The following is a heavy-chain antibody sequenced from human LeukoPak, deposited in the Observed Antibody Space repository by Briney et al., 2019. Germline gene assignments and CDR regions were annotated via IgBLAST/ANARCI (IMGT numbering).Heavy chain of an antibody. Sequence: GGSLRLSCVASGFTFSSNDIHWVRQAPGKGLEWVAVISYDGSSKNYADSVKGRFTISRDNSKNTLYLQMNSLRPEDTAVYYCAKGGAPAAIDWFDPWGQGTLVTVSS. D-gene: IGHD2-2*01. CDR1: GFTFSSND. V-gene: IGHV3-30*18. CDR3: AKGGAPAAIDWFDP. J-gene: IGHJ5*02. CDR2: ISYDGSSK.